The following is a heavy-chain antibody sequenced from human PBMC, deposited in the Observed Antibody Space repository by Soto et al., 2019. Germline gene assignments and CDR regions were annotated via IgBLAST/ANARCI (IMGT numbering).Heavy chain of an antibody. V-gene: IGHV4-61*01. Sequence: SETLSLTCTVSGGSVSSGSYYWSWIRQPPGKGLEWIGYIYYSGSTNYNPSLKSRVTISVDTSKNQFSLKLSSVTAADSAVYYCARAVSGYFNFDYWGQGTLVTVSS. J-gene: IGHJ4*02. CDR3: ARAVSGYFNFDY. CDR2: IYYSGST. D-gene: IGHD5-12*01. CDR1: GGSVSSGSYY.